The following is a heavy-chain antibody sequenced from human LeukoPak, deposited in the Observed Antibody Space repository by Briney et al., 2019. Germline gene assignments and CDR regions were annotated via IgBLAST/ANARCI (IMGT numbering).Heavy chain of an antibody. D-gene: IGHD1-26*01. CDR2: ISWNSGSI. CDR1: GFTFDDYA. Sequence: GGSLRLSCAASGFTFDDYAMHWVRQAPGKGLEWVSGISWNSGSIGYADSVKGRFTISRDNAKNSLYLQMNSLRAEDTALYYCAKDMSYGNRNFDYWGQGTLVTVSS. J-gene: IGHJ4*02. CDR3: AKDMSYGNRNFDY. V-gene: IGHV3-9*01.